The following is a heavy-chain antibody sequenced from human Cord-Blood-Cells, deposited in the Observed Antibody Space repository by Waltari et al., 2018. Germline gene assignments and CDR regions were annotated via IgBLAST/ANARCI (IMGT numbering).Heavy chain of an antibody. J-gene: IGHJ6*03. D-gene: IGHD7-27*01. CDR2: IIPILGIA. CDR3: ARGTGDDYYYYYMDV. CDR1: GGTFSSYA. V-gene: IGHV1-69*09. Sequence: QVQLVQSGAAVKKPGSSVKVSCKASGGTFSSYAISWVGRAPGQGLEWMGRIIPILGIANYAQKFQGRVTITADKSTSTAYMELSSLRSEDTAVYYCARGTGDDYYYYYMDVWGKGTTVTVSS.